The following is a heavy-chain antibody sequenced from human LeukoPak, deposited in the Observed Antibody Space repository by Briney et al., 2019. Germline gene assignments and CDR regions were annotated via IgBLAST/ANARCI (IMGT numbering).Heavy chain of an antibody. CDR2: ISSRGHYI. CDR1: GGSFTSDY. D-gene: IGHD3-3*01. Sequence: ETLSLTCAVYGGSFTSDYWSWIRQSPGKGLEWVSSISSRGHYIYYADSVKGRFTISRDNAKNSLYLQMHSLRAEDTAVYYCASDRAIILFGAFDIWGQGTMVTVSS. J-gene: IGHJ3*02. CDR3: ASDRAIILFGAFDI. V-gene: IGHV3-21*01.